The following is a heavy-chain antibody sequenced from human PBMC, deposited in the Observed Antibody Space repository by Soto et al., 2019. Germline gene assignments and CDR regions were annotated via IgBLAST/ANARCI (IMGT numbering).Heavy chain of an antibody. V-gene: IGHV1-69*13. J-gene: IGHJ3*02. Sequence: GASVKVSCKASGGTFSSYAISWVRQAPGQGLEWMGGIIPIFGTANYAQKFQGRVTITADESTSTAYMELSSLRSEDTAVYYCARGHHYGGNSEAFDIWGQGTMVTVSS. CDR3: ARGHHYGGNSEAFDI. D-gene: IGHD4-17*01. CDR1: GGTFSSYA. CDR2: IIPIFGTA.